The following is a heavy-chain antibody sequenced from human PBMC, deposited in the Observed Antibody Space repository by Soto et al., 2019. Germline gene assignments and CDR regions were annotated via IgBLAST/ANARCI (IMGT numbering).Heavy chain of an antibody. CDR2: IYSGGST. J-gene: IGHJ4*02. CDR3: ATEVGLAPY. V-gene: IGHV3-66*01. Sequence: GESLKISCAASGFTVSSNYMSWVRQAPGKGLEWVSVIYSGGSTYYADSVKGRFTISRDNSKNTLYLQMNSLRAEDTAVYYCATEVGLAPYWGQGTLVTVSS. CDR1: GFTVSSNY. D-gene: IGHD3-9*01.